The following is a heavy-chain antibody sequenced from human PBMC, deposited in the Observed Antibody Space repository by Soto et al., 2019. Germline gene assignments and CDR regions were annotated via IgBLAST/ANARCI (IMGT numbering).Heavy chain of an antibody. CDR2: ISGSGGST. V-gene: IGHV3-23*01. Sequence: PWGSLRLSCASSGVTVSSSAMSLVRQAPGKGLEWVSAISGSGGSTYYADSVKGRFTISRDNSKNTLYLQMNSLRAEDTAVYYCAFIEHKEVVIAIRAYFQQLGKGTLV. CDR3: AFIEHKEVVIAIRAYFQQ. J-gene: IGHJ1*01. CDR1: GVTVSSSA. D-gene: IGHD2-21*01.